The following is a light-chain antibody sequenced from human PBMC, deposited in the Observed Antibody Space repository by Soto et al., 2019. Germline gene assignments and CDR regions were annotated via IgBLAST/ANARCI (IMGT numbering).Light chain of an antibody. J-gene: IGKJ1*01. Sequence: EIVLTQSPGTLSLSPGERATLSCRASQSLSKYYLAWYLHKTGQAPRLLIHDASNRATGIPDRFSGSGSGTDINLTISSLEPEGSGVYYCKQCVTAPLTFGPGTKVEI. CDR3: KQCVTAPLT. CDR1: QSLSKYY. V-gene: IGKV3-20*01. CDR2: DAS.